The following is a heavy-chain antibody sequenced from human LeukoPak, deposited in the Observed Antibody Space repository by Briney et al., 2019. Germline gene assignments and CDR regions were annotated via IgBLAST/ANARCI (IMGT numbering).Heavy chain of an antibody. CDR1: GFTFSSYA. J-gene: IGHJ3*02. Sequence: GGSLRLSCAASGFTFSSYAMSWVRQAPGKGLEWVASVKKDASENYYVDSVKGRFTISRDNAKNALYLQMHSLRVEDTAVYYCARESIVVVPTTMDDASDIWGQGTMVTVSS. V-gene: IGHV3-7*01. CDR3: ARESIVVVPTTMDDASDI. D-gene: IGHD2-2*01. CDR2: VKKDASEN.